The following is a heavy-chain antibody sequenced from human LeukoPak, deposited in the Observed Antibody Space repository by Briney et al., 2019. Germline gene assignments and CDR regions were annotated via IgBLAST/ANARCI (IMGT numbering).Heavy chain of an antibody. V-gene: IGHV3-23*01. CDR2: VTGSGSST. D-gene: IGHD6-19*01. J-gene: IGHJ4*02. Sequence: GGSLRPSCAASGFTFSSYAMSWVRQAPGKGLEWVSIVTGSGSSTFYADSMKGRFTISRDNSKNTLYLQMNSLRVEDTAVYYCAARSGWYHITDWGQGILVTVSS. CDR1: GFTFSSYA. CDR3: AARSGWYHITD.